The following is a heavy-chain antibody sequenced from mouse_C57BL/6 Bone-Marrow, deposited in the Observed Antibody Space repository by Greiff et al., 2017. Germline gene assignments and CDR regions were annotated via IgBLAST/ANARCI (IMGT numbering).Heavy chain of an antibody. CDR3: ARHYSNSWYFDV. CDR2: IYYSGTI. D-gene: IGHD2-5*01. V-gene: IGHV3-5*01. CDR1: GISITTGNYR. Sequence: EVKLQESGPGLVKPSQTVFLTCTVTGISITTGNYRWSWIRQFPGNKLEWIGYIYYSGTITYNPSLTSRTTITIDTPKNQFFLEMNSLTAEDTATYYCARHYSNSWYFDVWGTGTTVTVSS. J-gene: IGHJ1*03.